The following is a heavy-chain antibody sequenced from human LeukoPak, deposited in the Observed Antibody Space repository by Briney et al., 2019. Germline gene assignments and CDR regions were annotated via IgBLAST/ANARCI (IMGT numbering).Heavy chain of an antibody. D-gene: IGHD3-3*01. CDR1: GFTFSSYW. J-gene: IGHJ3*02. CDR2: INSDGSST. V-gene: IGHV3-74*01. CDR3: ARGLTIFGVVNDAFDI. Sequence: PGGSQRLSCAASGFTFSSYWMHWVRQAPGKGLVWVSLINSDGSSTIYADSVKGRFTISRDNVKNTLYLQMNSLRAEDTAVYYCARGLTIFGVVNDAFDIWGQGTMVTVSS.